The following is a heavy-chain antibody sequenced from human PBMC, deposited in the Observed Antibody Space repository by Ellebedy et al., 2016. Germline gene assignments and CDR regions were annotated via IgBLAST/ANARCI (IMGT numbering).Heavy chain of an antibody. Sequence: GESLKISXAASGFSFSDYYMSWIRQAPGEGLEWISYIRSSGSTIYYADSVKGRFTISRDNTKNSLYLQMNSLRAEDTAVYYCARGRREYYYYYYIDVWGKGTTVTVSS. CDR2: IRSSGSTI. CDR1: GFSFSDYY. CDR3: ARGRREYYYYYYIDV. J-gene: IGHJ6*03. V-gene: IGHV3-11*01.